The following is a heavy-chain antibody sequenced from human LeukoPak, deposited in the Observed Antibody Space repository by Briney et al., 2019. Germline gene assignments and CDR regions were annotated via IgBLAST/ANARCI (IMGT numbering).Heavy chain of an antibody. CDR2: ISSSGSTI. Sequence: GGSLRLSCAASGFTFSDYYMSWIRQAPGKGLEWVSYISSSGSTIYYADSVKGRFTISRDNAKNSLYLQMNSLRAEDTAVYYCAREFRGRYYDSSGYDAFDIWGQGTMVTVSS. CDR1: GFTFSDYY. V-gene: IGHV3-11*01. CDR3: AREFRGRYYDSSGYDAFDI. J-gene: IGHJ3*02. D-gene: IGHD3-22*01.